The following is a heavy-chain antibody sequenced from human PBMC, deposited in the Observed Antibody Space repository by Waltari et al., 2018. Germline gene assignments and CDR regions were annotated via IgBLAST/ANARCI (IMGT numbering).Heavy chain of an antibody. CDR1: GGSISRAGDF. D-gene: IGHD1-1*01. CDR3: ARQGLNWNAQRGSQSAFDI. J-gene: IGHJ3*02. V-gene: IGHV4-30-4*08. CDR2: IYDSANT. Sequence: QVQLQESGPGVVKSSQTLSRTCTVSGGSISRAGDFWSRICQSPGRGPEWIGVIYDSANTNYNPSLKSRVILTIDISKNQFSLKMRSVTAADTAVYYCARQGLNWNAQRGSQSAFDIWGQGAMVTVSA.